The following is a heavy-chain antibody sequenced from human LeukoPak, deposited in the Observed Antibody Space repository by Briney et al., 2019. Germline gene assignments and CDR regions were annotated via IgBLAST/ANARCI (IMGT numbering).Heavy chain of an antibody. Sequence: KPGRSLRLSCAASGFTFSNAWMSWVRQAPGKGLEWVGRIKSKTDGGTTDYAAPVKGRFTISRDDSKNTLYLQMNSLKTEDTAVYYCTTDIHYYGSGPNWFDPWGQGTLVTVSS. J-gene: IGHJ5*02. CDR1: GFTFSNAW. CDR2: IKSKTDGGTT. CDR3: TTDIHYYGSGPNWFDP. D-gene: IGHD3-10*01. V-gene: IGHV3-15*01.